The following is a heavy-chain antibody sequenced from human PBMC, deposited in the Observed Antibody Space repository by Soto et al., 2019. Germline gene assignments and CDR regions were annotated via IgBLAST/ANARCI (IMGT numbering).Heavy chain of an antibody. CDR3: AKGQPSSIAAPIDY. CDR1: GFTFDDYA. D-gene: IGHD6-6*01. V-gene: IGHV3-9*01. J-gene: IGHJ4*02. CDR2: ISWNSGSI. Sequence: EVQLVESGGGLVQPGRSLRLSCAASGFTFDDYAMHWVRQAPGKGLEWVSGISWNSGSIGYADSVKGRFTISRDNAKNSLYLQMNSLRAEDTALYYCAKGQPSSIAAPIDYWGQGTLVTVSS.